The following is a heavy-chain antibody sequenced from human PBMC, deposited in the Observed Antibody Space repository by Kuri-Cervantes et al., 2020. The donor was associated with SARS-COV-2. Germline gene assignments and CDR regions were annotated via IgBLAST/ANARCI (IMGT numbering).Heavy chain of an antibody. J-gene: IGHJ6*03. D-gene: IGHD1-20*01. Sequence: SCAVSGGSISSGGYSWSWIRQPPGKGLEWIGYIYSSGSTNYNPSLKSRVTMSIDTSTNQFSLRLTSVTAADTAVYYCASSHITTYYYYYMKVWGKGTTVTVSS. CDR1: GGSISSGGYS. CDR3: ASSHITTYYYYYMKV. CDR2: IYSSGST. V-gene: IGHV4-30-2*01.